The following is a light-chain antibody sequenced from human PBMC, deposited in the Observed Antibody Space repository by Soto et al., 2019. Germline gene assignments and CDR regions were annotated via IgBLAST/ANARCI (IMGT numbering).Light chain of an antibody. CDR1: QSVSIH. V-gene: IGKV3-15*01. J-gene: IGKJ5*01. CDR2: DTS. CDR3: QQYNNWPPYT. Sequence: ETVMTQSPGTLSVSLGERATLSCSASQSVSIHLAWYQQKPGQAPRLLIYDTSTRATGIPARFSGSGSGTEFTLTIIGLQSEDFAVYYCQQYNNWPPYTFGQGTRLEI.